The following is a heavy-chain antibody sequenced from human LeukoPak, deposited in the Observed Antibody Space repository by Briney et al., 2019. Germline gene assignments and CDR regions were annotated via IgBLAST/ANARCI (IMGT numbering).Heavy chain of an antibody. Sequence: TSEILSLTCAVSGYSISGGYYWGRIRQPPGKGLEWIGSIYHSGSTYYNPSLKSRVTISVDTSKNQFSLKLSSVTAADTAVYYCARHRACSSTSCYNGLFDYWGQGPLVTVSS. V-gene: IGHV4-38-2*01. CDR2: IYHSGST. CDR1: GYSISGGYY. J-gene: IGHJ4*02. CDR3: ARHRACSSTSCYNGLFDY. D-gene: IGHD2-2*02.